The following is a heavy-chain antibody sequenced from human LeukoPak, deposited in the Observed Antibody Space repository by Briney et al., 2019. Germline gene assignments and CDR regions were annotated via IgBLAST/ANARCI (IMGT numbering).Heavy chain of an antibody. CDR3: ARGGYGDYWNYYYYYMDV. J-gene: IGHJ6*03. D-gene: IGHD4-17*01. V-gene: IGHV1-8*01. Sequence: ASVKVSCKASGYTFISYDINWVRQATGQGLEWMGWMNPNSGNTGYAQKFQGRVTMTRNTSISTAYMELSSLRSEATAVNYCARGGYGDYWNYYYYYMDVWGKGTTVTVSS. CDR1: GYTFISYD. CDR2: MNPNSGNT.